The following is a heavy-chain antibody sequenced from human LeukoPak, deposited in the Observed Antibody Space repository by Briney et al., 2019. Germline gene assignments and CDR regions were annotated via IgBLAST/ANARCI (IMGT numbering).Heavy chain of an antibody. Sequence: GGSLRLSCAASGFTFSSYAMSWVRQAPGKGLEWVSAISGSGGSTYYADSVKGRFTISRDNSKNTLYLQMNSLRTEDTALYYCVKTKGAGGSCFDYWGPGTLVTVSS. CDR1: GFTFSSYA. J-gene: IGHJ4*02. CDR2: ISGSGGST. CDR3: VKTKGAGGSCFDY. D-gene: IGHD2-15*01. V-gene: IGHV3-23*01.